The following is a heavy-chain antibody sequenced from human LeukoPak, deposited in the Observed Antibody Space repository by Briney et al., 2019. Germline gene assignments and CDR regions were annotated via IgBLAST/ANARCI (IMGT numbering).Heavy chain of an antibody. CDR2: ISAYNGNT. J-gene: IGHJ4*02. D-gene: IGHD3-3*01. CDR3: ARFWSGYLPDY. Sequence: ASVKVSCKASGYTFTSYGVSWVRQAPGQGLEWMGWISAYNGNTNYAQNLQGRVTMTTDTSTSTAYMELGSLRSDDTAVYYCARFWSGYLPDYWGQGTLVTVSS. V-gene: IGHV1-18*01. CDR1: GYTFTSYG.